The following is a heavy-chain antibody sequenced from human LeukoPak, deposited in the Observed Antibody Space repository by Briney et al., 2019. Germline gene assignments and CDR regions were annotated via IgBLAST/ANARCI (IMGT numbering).Heavy chain of an antibody. Sequence: GGSLRLSCAVSGITLSNDVMSWVREAPGQGLEWCAGIGDSGGSTNYADSVKGRVTIPRDNAKNTLYLQMNSLRPEDTAVYFCAKRRVVIRVILVAIPKQAYYFDSSGQGALVTVSS. CDR1: GITLSNDV. CDR2: IGDSGGST. J-gene: IGHJ4*02. CDR3: AKRRVVIRVILVAIPKQAYYFDS. V-gene: IGHV3-23*01. D-gene: IGHD3-22*01.